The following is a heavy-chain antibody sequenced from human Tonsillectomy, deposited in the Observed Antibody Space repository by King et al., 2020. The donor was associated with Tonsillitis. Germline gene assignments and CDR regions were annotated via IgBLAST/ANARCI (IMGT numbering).Heavy chain of an antibody. Sequence: VQLVESGAEVKKPGSSVKVSCKASGGTFSSYAISWVRQAPGQGLEWMGGIIPIFGTANYAQKFQGRVTITADESTSTAYMELSSLRSEDTAVYYCARDRALQSLVLWFGELSGNYGMDVWGQGTTVTVSS. D-gene: IGHD3-10*01. J-gene: IGHJ6*02. V-gene: IGHV1-69*01. CDR3: ARDRALQSLVLWFGELSGNYGMDV. CDR2: IIPIFGTA. CDR1: GGTFSSYA.